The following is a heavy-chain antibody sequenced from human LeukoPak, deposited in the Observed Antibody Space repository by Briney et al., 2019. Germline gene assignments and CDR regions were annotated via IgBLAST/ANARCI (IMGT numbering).Heavy chain of an antibody. V-gene: IGHV3-48*03. Sequence: PGGSLRLSCAASGFTFSSYEMNWVRQAPGKGLEWVSYISSSGSAIYYADSVKGRFTISRDNAKNSLYLQTNSLRAEDTAVYYCARVDILTGDYWGQGTLVTVSS. D-gene: IGHD3-9*01. CDR2: ISSSGSAI. CDR3: ARVDILTGDY. J-gene: IGHJ4*02. CDR1: GFTFSSYE.